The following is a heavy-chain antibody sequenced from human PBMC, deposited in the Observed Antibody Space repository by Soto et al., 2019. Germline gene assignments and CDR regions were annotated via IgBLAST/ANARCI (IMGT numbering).Heavy chain of an antibody. CDR3: ARDNWNWYYYGMDV. CDR2: IYYSGST. V-gene: IGHV4-30-4*01. CDR1: GGSISSGDYY. D-gene: IGHD1-7*01. J-gene: IGHJ6*02. Sequence: PSETLSLTCTVSGGSISSGDYYWSWIRQPPGKGLEWIGYIYYSGSTYYNPSLKSRVTISVDTSKNQFSLKLSSVTAADTAVYYCARDNWNWYYYGMDVWGQGTTVTVSS.